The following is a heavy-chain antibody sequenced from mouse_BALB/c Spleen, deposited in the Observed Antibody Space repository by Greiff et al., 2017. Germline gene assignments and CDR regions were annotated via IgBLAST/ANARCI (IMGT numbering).Heavy chain of an antibody. CDR1: GFTFSSYT. CDR3: TRVFGYDVPFFAY. D-gene: IGHD2-2*01. Sequence: EAKLVESGGGLVKPGGSLKLSCAASGFTFSSYTMSWVRQTPEKRLEWVATISSGGSYTYYPDSVKGRFTISRDNAKNTLYLQMSSLKSEDTAMYYCTRVFGYDVPFFAYWGQGTLVTVSA. J-gene: IGHJ3*01. CDR2: ISSGGSYT. V-gene: IGHV5-6-4*01.